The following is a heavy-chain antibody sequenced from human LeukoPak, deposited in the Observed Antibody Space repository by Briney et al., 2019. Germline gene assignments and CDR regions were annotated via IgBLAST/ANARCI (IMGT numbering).Heavy chain of an antibody. V-gene: IGHV4-34*01. CDR1: GGSFSGYY. Sequence: SETLSLTCAVYGGSFSGYYWSWIRQPPGKGLEWIGEINHSGSTNYNPSLKSRVTISVDTSKNQFSLKLSSVTAADTAVYYCARSRSCSSTSCYNGYYFDYWGQGTLVTVSS. CDR2: INHSGST. J-gene: IGHJ4*02. D-gene: IGHD2-2*02. CDR3: ARSRSCSSTSCYNGYYFDY.